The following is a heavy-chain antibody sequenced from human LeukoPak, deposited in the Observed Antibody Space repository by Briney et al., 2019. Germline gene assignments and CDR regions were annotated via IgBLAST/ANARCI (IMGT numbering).Heavy chain of an antibody. J-gene: IGHJ4*02. V-gene: IGHV4-34*01. Sequence: PSETLSLTCAVYGGSFSGYYWCWIRQPPGKGLEWIGEINHSGGTNYNPSLKSRVTISVDTFKNQFSLKLSSVTAADTAVYYCSIAVAGTGIDYWGQGTLVTVSS. CDR1: GGSFSGYY. D-gene: IGHD6-19*01. CDR2: INHSGGT. CDR3: SIAVAGTGIDY.